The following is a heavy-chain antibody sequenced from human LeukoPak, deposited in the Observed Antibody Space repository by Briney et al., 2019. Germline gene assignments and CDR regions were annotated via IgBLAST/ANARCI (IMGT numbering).Heavy chain of an antibody. CDR3: ARDSSSSWSDAFDI. CDR1: GGTFSSYA. D-gene: IGHD6-13*01. CDR2: IIPIFGTA. V-gene: IGHV1-69*05. J-gene: IGHJ3*02. Sequence: GASVKVSCKAPGGTFSSYAISWVRQAPGQGLEWMGGIIPIFGTANYAQKFQGRVTMTRDTSISTAYMELSRLRSDDTAVYYCARDSSSSWSDAFDIWGQGTMVTVSS.